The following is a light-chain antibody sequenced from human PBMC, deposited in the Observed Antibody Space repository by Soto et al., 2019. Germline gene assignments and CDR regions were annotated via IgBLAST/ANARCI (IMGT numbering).Light chain of an antibody. J-gene: IGKJ5*01. CDR2: DAS. Sequence: IPLTQSTSSLFVSFGDRVAITWEATQDINIYLNWYQQKKGKAPNLLIYDASNLEIGVPSRFSGSGYGTHVKFTISSLQTGDIGIYYCQQYDILLITFGRGTRLEIK. CDR3: QQYDILLIT. V-gene: IGKV1-33*01. CDR1: QDINIY.